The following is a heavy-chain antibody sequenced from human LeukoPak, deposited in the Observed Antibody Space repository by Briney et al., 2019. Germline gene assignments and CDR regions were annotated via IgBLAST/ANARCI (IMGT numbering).Heavy chain of an antibody. CDR3: TRDSGTTGEVKFDP. J-gene: IGHJ5*02. Sequence: PSETLSLTCTVSGGSISSYYWSWIRQPAGKGLEWIGRIYSSGTITYNPSLQSRVTMSVDTSKNEFSLKMSSVTAADTAVYYCTRDSGTTGEVKFDPWGQGTLVAVSS. CDR2: IYSSGTI. V-gene: IGHV4-4*07. D-gene: IGHD3-10*01. CDR1: GGSISSYY.